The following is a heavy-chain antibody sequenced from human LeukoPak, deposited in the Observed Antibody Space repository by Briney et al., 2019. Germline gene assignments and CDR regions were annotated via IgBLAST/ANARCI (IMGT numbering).Heavy chain of an antibody. J-gene: IGHJ4*02. Sequence: GASVKVSCKASGGTFSTYAVNWVRQAPGQGLEWMGGIIPLFGTANYAQKFQGRVTITTDESTSTAYMELSSLRSEDTAIYYCARVFARGGGISGSYYYYWGQGTLVTVSS. CDR2: IIPLFGTA. V-gene: IGHV1-69*05. CDR1: GGTFSTYA. D-gene: IGHD1-26*01. CDR3: ARVFARGGGISGSYYYY.